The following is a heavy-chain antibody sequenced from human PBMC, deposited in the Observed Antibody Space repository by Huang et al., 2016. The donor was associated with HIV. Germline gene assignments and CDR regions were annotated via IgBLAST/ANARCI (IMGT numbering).Heavy chain of an antibody. Sequence: QVQLKQWGAGLLKPSETLSLTCAVYGGAFRGSSWTWIRQFLEKGLEWIGDINHNGKIIYNPSLSARVTISTDTSKYHFSRHRTSVTAADTALYYCARGFNYYASDNLGVYHFDSWGLGTLVTVSP. V-gene: IGHV4-34*02. CDR2: INHNGKI. J-gene: IGHJ4*02. CDR3: ARGFNYYASDNLGVYHFDS. CDR1: GGAFRGSS. D-gene: IGHD3-10*01.